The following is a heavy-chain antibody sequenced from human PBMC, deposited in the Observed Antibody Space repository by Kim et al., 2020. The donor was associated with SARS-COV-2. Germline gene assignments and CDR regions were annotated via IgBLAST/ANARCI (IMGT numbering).Heavy chain of an antibody. V-gene: IGHV4-39*01. D-gene: IGHD3-3*01. J-gene: IGHJ4*02. Sequence: SETLSLTCTVSGGSISSSSYYWGWIRQPPGKGLEWIGSIYYSGSTYYNPSLKSRVTISVDTSKNQFSLKLSSVTAADTAVYYCASFFTIFGVVITAADYWGQGTLVTVSS. CDR2: IYYSGST. CDR1: GGSISSSSYY. CDR3: ASFFTIFGVVITAADY.